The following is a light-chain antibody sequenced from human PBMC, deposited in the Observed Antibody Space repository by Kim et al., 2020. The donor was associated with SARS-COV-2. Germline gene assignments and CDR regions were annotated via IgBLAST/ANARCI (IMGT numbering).Light chain of an antibody. J-gene: IGLJ2*01. CDR1: SGHSSYA. Sequence: SVKIPCTLSSGHSSYAIAWHQQQPEKGHRYLMKLNSDGSHSKGDGIPDRFSGSSSGAERYLTISSLQSEDEADYYCQTWGTGTVVFGGGTQLTVL. V-gene: IGLV4-69*01. CDR3: QTWGTGTVV. CDR2: LNSDGSH.